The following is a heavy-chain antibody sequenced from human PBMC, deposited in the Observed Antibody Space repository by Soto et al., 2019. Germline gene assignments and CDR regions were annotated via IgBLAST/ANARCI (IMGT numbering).Heavy chain of an antibody. J-gene: IGHJ4*02. CDR2: VWYDGSKK. CDR1: GFSFSNYA. D-gene: IGHD4-17*01. V-gene: IGHV3-33*01. Sequence: GSLRLSCTTSGFSFSNYAMHWVRQAPGKGLEWVAVVWYDGSKKSYADSMQGRVTISRDNSKDTLYLQIHSLKASDTAMYYCARLPIGTLVSYGDAVVFDYWGQGTPVTVSS. CDR3: ARLPIGTLVSYGDAVVFDY.